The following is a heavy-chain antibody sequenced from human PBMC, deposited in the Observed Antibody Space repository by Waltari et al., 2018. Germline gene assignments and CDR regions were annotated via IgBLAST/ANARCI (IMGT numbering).Heavy chain of an antibody. J-gene: IGHJ3*01. CDR2: VSYSGTT. CDR1: DVSITTNRHE. CDR3: ATYIGASVGTAAFDV. D-gene: IGHD5-12*01. Sequence: QLQLQVSGARLVRPSEALSLICRVPDVSITTNRHEWAWIRQSPGQGLEWIGTVSYSGTTYISPSLKSRVSVSRDTSKSQVSLILGSVTAADMAVYYCATYIGASVGTAAFDVWGQGTMVTVSS. V-gene: IGHV4-39*01.